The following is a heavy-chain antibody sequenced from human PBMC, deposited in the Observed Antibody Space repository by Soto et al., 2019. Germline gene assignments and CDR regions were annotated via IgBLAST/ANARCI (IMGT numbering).Heavy chain of an antibody. CDR1: VGSISSYY. D-gene: IGHD4-17*01. CDR2: IYYSGST. Sequence: SETLSLTCTVSVGSISSYYWSWIRQPPGKGLEWIGYIYYSGSTYYNPPLRSRVTISIDTSKNLFFLNLTSVTAADTAVYFCARIGLTSALLWGQGTLVTVSS. V-gene: IGHV4-59*08. J-gene: IGHJ4*02. CDR3: ARIGLTSALL.